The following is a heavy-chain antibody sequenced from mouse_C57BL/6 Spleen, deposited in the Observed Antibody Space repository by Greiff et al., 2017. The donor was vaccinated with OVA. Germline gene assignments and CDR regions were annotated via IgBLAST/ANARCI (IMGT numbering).Heavy chain of an antibody. J-gene: IGHJ2*01. Sequence: QVQLQQPGAELVRPGSSVKLSCKASGYTFTSYWMHWVKQRPIQGLEWIGNIDPSDSETHYNQKFKDKATLTVDKSSSTAYMQLSSLTSEDSAVYYCAREGNDENYFDYWGQGTTLTVSS. CDR1: GYTFTSYW. CDR2: IDPSDSET. CDR3: AREGNDENYFDY. D-gene: IGHD2-2*01. V-gene: IGHV1-52*01.